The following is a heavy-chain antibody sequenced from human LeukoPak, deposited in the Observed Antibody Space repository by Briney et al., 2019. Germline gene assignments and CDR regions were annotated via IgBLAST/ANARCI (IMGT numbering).Heavy chain of an antibody. V-gene: IGHV4-30-4*02. CDR1: GGSISSGDYY. J-gene: IGHJ5*02. D-gene: IGHD2/OR15-2a*01. CDR2: INNSGGT. Sequence: SETLSLTCTVSGGSISSGDYYWSWIRQPPGKGLEWIGYINNSGGTSYNPSLKSRVTISLDTSKNQFSLKLNSVTTTDTAVYYCARAFDGNMVFDPWGQGTLVTVSS. CDR3: ARAFDGNMVFDP.